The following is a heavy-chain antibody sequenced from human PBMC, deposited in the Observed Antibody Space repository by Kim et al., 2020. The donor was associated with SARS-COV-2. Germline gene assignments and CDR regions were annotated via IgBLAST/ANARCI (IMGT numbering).Heavy chain of an antibody. J-gene: IGHJ4*02. CDR2: ISGSGSKI. Sequence: GGSLRLSCVASGFTFSSYDMNWVRQAPGKGLEWVSGISGSGSKIYYADSLKGRFTISRDNSKNTLHLQMNSLRAEDTAVYYCAQLNGDYIDHWGQGTLVTVSS. CDR3: AQLNGDYIDH. CDR1: GFTFSSYD. D-gene: IGHD3-10*01. V-gene: IGHV3-23*01.